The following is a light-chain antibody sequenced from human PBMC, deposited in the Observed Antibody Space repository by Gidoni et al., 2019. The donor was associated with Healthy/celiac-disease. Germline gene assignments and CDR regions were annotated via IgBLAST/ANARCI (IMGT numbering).Light chain of an antibody. CDR3: QSYDSSLSGSVV. V-gene: IGLV1-40*01. CDR1: SSNSGAGYD. J-gene: IGLJ2*01. CDR2: GNS. Sequence: QSVLTQPPSVSGAPGQRVTISCTGSSSNSGAGYDVHWYQQLPGTAPKHLIYGNSNRPSGVPDRFSGSKSGTSASLAITGLQAEDEADYYCQSYDSSLSGSVVFGGGTKLTVL.